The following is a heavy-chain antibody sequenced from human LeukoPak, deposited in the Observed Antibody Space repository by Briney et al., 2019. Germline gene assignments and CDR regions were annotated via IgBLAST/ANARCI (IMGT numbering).Heavy chain of an antibody. J-gene: IGHJ4*02. V-gene: IGHV4-39*02. Sequence: PSETLSLTCTVSGGSISTSNYYWGWIRQPPGKGLEWIGSIYYSGSTYYNPSLKSRVTISVDTSKNQFSLKLSSVTAADTAVYYCAREAPDYYDILTGGFDYWGQGTLVTVSS. D-gene: IGHD3-9*01. CDR2: IYYSGST. CDR1: GGSISTSNYY. CDR3: AREAPDYYDILTGGFDY.